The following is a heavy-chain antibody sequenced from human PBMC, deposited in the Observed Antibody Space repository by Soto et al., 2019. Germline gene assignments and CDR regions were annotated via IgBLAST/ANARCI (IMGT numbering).Heavy chain of an antibody. J-gene: IGHJ4*02. CDR3: ARDYYGSGSYYNGDY. CDR1: GFTFSSYA. CDR2: ISYDGSNK. V-gene: IGHV3-30-3*01. Sequence: GGSLRLSCAASGFTFSSYAMHWVRQAPGKGLEWVAVISYDGSNKYYADSVKGRFTISRDNSKNTLYLQMNSLRAEDTAVYYCARDYYGSGSYYNGDYWGQGTLVTVS. D-gene: IGHD3-10*01.